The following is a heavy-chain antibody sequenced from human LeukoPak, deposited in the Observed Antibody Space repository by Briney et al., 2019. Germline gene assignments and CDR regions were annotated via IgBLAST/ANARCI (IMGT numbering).Heavy chain of an antibody. CDR1: GFTFSSYG. Sequence: GGSLRLSCAASGFTFSSYGMHWVRQAPGKGLEWVAVISYDGSNKYYADSVKGRFTISRDNSKNTLYLQMNSLRAEDTAVYYCAKDFLVGASSGVDAFDIWGQGTMVTVSS. CDR3: AKDFLVGASSGVDAFDI. V-gene: IGHV3-30*18. D-gene: IGHD1-26*01. CDR2: ISYDGSNK. J-gene: IGHJ3*02.